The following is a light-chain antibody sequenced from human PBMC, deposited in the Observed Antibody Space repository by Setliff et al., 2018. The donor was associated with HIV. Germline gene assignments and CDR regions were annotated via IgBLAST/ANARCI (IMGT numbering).Light chain of an antibody. Sequence: NFMLAQPHSVSESPGKTVTISCTRSSGSILANYVQWYQHRLGSSPTTVIRDNKERPSGVPERFSGSVDRSINSASLTISGLKTEDEADYFCQSYDGSTWVFGGGNQLTVL. J-gene: IGLJ3*02. CDR3: QSYDGSTWV. V-gene: IGLV6-57*01. CDR2: DNK. CDR1: SGSILANY.